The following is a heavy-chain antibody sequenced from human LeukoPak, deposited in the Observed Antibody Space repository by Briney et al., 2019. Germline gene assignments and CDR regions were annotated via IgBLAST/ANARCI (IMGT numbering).Heavy chain of an antibody. V-gene: IGHV3-48*02. D-gene: IGHD4-17*01. CDR2: ISSSTSTI. CDR1: GFTFGDYA. J-gene: IGHJ4*02. CDR3: ARDFYGDYGFDH. Sequence: PGGSLRLSCTASGFTFGDYAMSWFRQAPGKGLEWVSYISSSTSTIFYADSVKGRFTISRDNAKNSLYLQMSSLKDEDTAVYYCARDFYGDYGFDHWGQGTLVTVSS.